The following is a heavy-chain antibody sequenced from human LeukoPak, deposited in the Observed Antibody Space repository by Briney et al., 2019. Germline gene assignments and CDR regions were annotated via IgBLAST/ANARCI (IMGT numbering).Heavy chain of an antibody. CDR3: ATDPDTVMVTDAFDI. D-gene: IGHD5-18*01. CDR2: IYTSGST. CDR1: GGSISSGSYY. V-gene: IGHV4-61*02. Sequence: SETLSLTCTVSGGSISSGSYYWSWIRQPAGKGLEWIWRIYTSGSTNYNPSLKSRVTISVDTSKNQFSLKLSSVTAADTAVYYCATDPDTVMVTDAFDIWGQGTMVTVSS. J-gene: IGHJ3*02.